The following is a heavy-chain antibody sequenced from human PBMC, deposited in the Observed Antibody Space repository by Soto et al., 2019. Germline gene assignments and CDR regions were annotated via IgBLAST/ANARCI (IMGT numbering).Heavy chain of an antibody. CDR2: ISGSGGRT. J-gene: IGHJ3*02. V-gene: IGHV3-23*01. CDR1: GFSFGNYA. D-gene: IGHD6-13*01. CDR3: AKNLDSSSWYFDAFDI. Sequence: PGGSLRLSCASSGFSFGNYAMSWVRQAPGKGLEWVSTISGSGGRTYNADSVKGRFTISRDNSKNTLYLQMNSLRAEDTAVYYCAKNLDSSSWYFDAFDIWGQGTMVTVSS.